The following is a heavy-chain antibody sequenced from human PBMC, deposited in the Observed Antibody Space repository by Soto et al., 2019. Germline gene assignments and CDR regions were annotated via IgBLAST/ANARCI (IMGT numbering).Heavy chain of an antibody. CDR2: INSDGSST. J-gene: IGHJ6*02. CDR3: ARDGGSGSYVEYGMDV. V-gene: IGHV3-74*01. D-gene: IGHD3-10*01. CDR1: GFTFSSYW. Sequence: GGSLRLSCAASGFTFSSYWMHWVRQAPGKGLVWVSRINSDGSSTSYADSVKGRFTISRDNAKNTLYLQMNSLRAEDTAVYYCARDGGSGSYVEYGMDVWGQGTTVTVSS.